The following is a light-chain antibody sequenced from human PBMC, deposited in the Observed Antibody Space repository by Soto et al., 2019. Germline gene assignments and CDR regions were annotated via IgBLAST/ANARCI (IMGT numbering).Light chain of an antibody. CDR1: QSVSSY. J-gene: IGKJ5*01. CDR3: QQRSNWPLIT. V-gene: IGKV3-11*01. CDR2: DAS. Sequence: EIVVTQSAATLSVSPWERATLSCRASQSVSSYLAWYQQKPGQAPRLLIYDASNRATGIPARFSGSGSGTDFTLTISSLEPEDFAVYYCQQRSNWPLITFGQGTRLEIK.